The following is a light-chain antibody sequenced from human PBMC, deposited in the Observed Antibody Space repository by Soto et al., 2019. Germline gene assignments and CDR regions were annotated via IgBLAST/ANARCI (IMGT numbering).Light chain of an antibody. CDR2: DAS. J-gene: IGKJ1*01. Sequence: DIQMTQSPSTLSASVGDRVTITCRASQSISRSLAWYQQKPGKAPNLLIYDASSLENGVPSRFSGSGSGTEFTLTISSLQPDDFPSYYCQQYNTYWWTFGQGTKVEIK. CDR3: QQYNTYWWT. V-gene: IGKV1-5*01. CDR1: QSISRS.